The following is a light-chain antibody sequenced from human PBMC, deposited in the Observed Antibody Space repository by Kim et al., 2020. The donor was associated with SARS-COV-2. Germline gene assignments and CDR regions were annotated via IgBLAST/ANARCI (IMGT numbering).Light chain of an antibody. Sequence: GQKDTISCSGSNSNSGMNGVFWYQQFPGTAPKLRIYDNNKRPSGIPDRFSGSKSGTSATLGITGLQTGDEADYYCESWDGSLSAVLFGGGTQLTVL. V-gene: IGLV1-51*01. J-gene: IGLJ2*01. CDR3: ESWDGSLSAVL. CDR2: DNN. CDR1: NSNSGMNG.